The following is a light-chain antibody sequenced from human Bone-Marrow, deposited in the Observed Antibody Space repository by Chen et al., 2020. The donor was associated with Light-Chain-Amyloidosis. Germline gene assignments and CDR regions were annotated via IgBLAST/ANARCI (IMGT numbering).Light chain of an antibody. CDR1: SSNIGSNT. V-gene: IGLV1-44*01. CDR3: ATWDDSLTGRV. Sequence: QSVLTQPPSASGPPGQRVTISCSGSSSNIGSNTVDWFQQLPGTAPKLLIHSDNQRPSGVPDRFSGSKSDTSASLAISGLQSEDEADYYWATWDDSLTGRVFGGGTKLTVL. J-gene: IGLJ3*02. CDR2: SDN.